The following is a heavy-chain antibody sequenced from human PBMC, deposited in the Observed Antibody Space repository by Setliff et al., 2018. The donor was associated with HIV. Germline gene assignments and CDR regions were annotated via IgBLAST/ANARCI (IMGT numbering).Heavy chain of an antibody. CDR3: VTGSAARPFDY. CDR2: FDPKDGKT. D-gene: IGHD6-6*01. V-gene: IGHV1-24*01. J-gene: IGHJ4*02. Sequence: SVKVSCKVSGYTLTELSRHWVRQAPGKGLEWMGSFDPKDGKTRYAQKSQGRVTMTEDTSTDTAYMELSSLRSEDTAVYYYVTGSAARPFDYWGQGTLVTSPQ. CDR1: GYTLTELS.